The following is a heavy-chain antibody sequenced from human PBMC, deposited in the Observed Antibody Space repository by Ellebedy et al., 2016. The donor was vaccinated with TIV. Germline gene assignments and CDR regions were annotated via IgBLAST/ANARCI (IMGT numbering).Heavy chain of an antibody. J-gene: IGHJ4*02. CDR3: ARHGQFDY. Sequence: SETLSLXXTVSGGSMNSYYWGWIRQPPGKGLEWIGAISNTGTTHYNESLKSRVTLSVDTSKNQFSLKLTSVTATDTAVYYCARHGQFDYWGQGTLVIVSS. CDR1: GGSMNSYY. CDR2: ISNTGTT. V-gene: IGHV4-59*08.